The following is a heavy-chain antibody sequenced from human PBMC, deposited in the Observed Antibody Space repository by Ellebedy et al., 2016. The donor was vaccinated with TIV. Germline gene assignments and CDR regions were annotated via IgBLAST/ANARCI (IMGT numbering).Heavy chain of an antibody. Sequence: MPSETLSLTCTVSGGSISDYYWSWVRQPPGKGLEWIGSVHYSGSTYYNPSLKSRVTLSVDTSKNQFSLKLTSVTAADSAAYYCARHSAYSDSRGGGIDYWGQGTLVTVSS. CDR1: GGSISDYY. D-gene: IGHD1-26*01. CDR3: ARHSAYSDSRGGGIDY. J-gene: IGHJ4*02. CDR2: VHYSGST. V-gene: IGHV4-59*05.